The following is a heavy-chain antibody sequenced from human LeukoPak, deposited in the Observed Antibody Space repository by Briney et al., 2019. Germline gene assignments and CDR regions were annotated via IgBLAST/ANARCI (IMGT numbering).Heavy chain of an antibody. CDR2: ISSSSSYI. CDR3: ARVSYDSSGYRFDY. J-gene: IGHJ4*02. CDR1: GFPFSSYG. Sequence: GGTLRLSCAASGFPFSSYGMSWARQAPGKGLEWVSCISSSSSYIYYADSVKGRFTISRDNAKKSLYLQMNSLRAEDTAVYYCARVSYDSSGYRFDYWGQGTLVTVSS. D-gene: IGHD3-22*01. V-gene: IGHV3-21*01.